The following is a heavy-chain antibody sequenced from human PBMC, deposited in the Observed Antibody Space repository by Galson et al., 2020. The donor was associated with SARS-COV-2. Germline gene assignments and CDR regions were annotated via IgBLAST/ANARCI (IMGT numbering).Heavy chain of an antibody. CDR3: AKDIPGYRGLDY. CDR2: IRGGADRT. J-gene: IGHJ4*02. V-gene: IGHV3-43*01. Sequence: GGSLRLSCAASGFSFDAHTMHWLRQAPGKGLEWVSLIRGGADRTDYVDSVKGRFTISRDNSKNSLYLQMNSLTTEDTALYYCAKDIPGYRGLDYWGQGTQVTVSS. CDR1: GFSFDAHT. D-gene: IGHD5-18*01.